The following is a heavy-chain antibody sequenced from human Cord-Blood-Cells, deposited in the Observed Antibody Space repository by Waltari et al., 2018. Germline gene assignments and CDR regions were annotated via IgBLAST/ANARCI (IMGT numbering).Heavy chain of an antibody. CDR3: ARDPPITMVRGDNFDY. D-gene: IGHD3-10*01. CDR1: GYTFPGYD. J-gene: IGHJ4*02. V-gene: IGHV1-2*02. Sequence: QVQLVQSGAEVKKPGASVKVSCKASGYTFPGYDMHWVRQAPGQGLEWMGWINPNSGGTNYAQKFQGRVTMTRDTSISTAYMELSRLRSDDTAVYYCARDPPITMVRGDNFDYWGQGTLVTVSS. CDR2: INPNSGGT.